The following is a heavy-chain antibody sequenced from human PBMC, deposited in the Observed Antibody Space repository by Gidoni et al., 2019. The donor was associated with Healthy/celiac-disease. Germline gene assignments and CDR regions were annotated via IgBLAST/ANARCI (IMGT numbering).Heavy chain of an antibody. CDR3: ARDMGGAHYFDL. CDR1: GFPFSRYW. Sequence: EVQLVESGGGLVQPGGSLRLSCAASGFPFSRYWMNWVRQAPGKGLEWVANTKEDGNEKYYVDSVKGRFTISRDNAKNSLYLQTNSLRAEDTAVYYCARDMGGAHYFDLWGRGTLVTVSS. CDR2: TKEDGNEK. V-gene: IGHV3-7*01. D-gene: IGHD2-21*01. J-gene: IGHJ2*01.